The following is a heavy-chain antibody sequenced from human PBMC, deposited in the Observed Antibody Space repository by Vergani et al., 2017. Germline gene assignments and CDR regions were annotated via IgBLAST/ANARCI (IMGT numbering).Heavy chain of an antibody. V-gene: IGHV1-69*01. D-gene: IGHD1-1*01. CDR3: AREWGTRSRHETKNYYYMDV. Sequence: QVQLVQSGAEVKKPGSSVKVSCKASGGTFSSYAISWVRQAPGQGLEWMGGIIPIFGTANYAQKFQGRVTITADESTSTAYMELRSLRSEDTAVYYCAREWGTRSRHETKNYYYMDVWGKGTTVTVSS. CDR2: IIPIFGTA. J-gene: IGHJ6*03. CDR1: GGTFSSYA.